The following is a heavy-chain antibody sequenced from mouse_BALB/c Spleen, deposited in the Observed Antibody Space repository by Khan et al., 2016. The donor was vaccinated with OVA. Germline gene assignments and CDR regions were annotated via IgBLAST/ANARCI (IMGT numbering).Heavy chain of an antibody. D-gene: IGHD1-1*01. Sequence: EVQLQESGGDLVKPGGSLKLSCAASGFTFSTYGMSWVRQTPDKRLEWVATVSTGGSYTYYPASVKGRFTISRDNAKNPLYLQMSSLKSEDTAMFYGTRRAYYYDSEGFAYWGQGTLVTGSA. V-gene: IGHV5-6*01. CDR2: VSTGGSYT. CDR3: TRRAYYYDSEGFAY. CDR1: GFTFSTYG. J-gene: IGHJ3*01.